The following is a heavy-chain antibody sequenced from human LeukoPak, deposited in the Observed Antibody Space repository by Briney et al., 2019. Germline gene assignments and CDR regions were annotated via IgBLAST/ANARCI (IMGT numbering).Heavy chain of an antibody. V-gene: IGHV3-9*01. CDR2: ISWNSGSI. CDR3: AKDMVETMVRGVIGGAFDI. D-gene: IGHD3-10*01. Sequence: GGSLRLSCAASGFTFDDYAMHWVRQAPGKGLEWVSGISWNSGSIGYADSVKGRFTISRDNAKNSLYLQMNSLRAEDTALYYCAKDMVETMVRGVIGGAFDIWGQGTMVTVSS. J-gene: IGHJ3*02. CDR1: GFTFDDYA.